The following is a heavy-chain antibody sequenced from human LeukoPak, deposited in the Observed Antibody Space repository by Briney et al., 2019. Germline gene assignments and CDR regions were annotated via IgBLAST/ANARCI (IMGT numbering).Heavy chain of an antibody. CDR2: IYYSGST. CDR3: ARGKGRDYFDY. J-gene: IGHJ4*02. Sequence: SSETLSLTCTVSGGSISSYYWSWIRQPPGKGLEWIGYIYYSGSTNYNPSLKSPVTISVDTSKNQFSLKLSSVTAADPAVYYCARGKGRDYFDYWGQGTLVTVSS. CDR1: GGSISSYY. V-gene: IGHV4-59*01.